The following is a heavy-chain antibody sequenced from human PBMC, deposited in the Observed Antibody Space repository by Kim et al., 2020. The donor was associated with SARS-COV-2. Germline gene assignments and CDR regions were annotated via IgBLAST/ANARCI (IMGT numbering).Heavy chain of an antibody. V-gene: IGHV4-59*01. D-gene: IGHD4-17*01. CDR2: IYYSGST. J-gene: IGHJ4*02. CDR3: ARNYGDYLDY. Sequence: SETPSLTCTVSGGSISSYYWSWIRQPPGKGLEWIEYIYYSGSTNYNPSLKSRVTISVDTSKNQFSLKLSSVTAADTAVYYCARNYGDYLDYWGQGTLVTVSS. CDR1: GGSISSYY.